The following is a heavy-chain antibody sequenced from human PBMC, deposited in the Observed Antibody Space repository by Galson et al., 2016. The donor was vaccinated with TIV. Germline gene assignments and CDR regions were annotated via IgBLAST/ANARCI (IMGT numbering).Heavy chain of an antibody. V-gene: IGHV3-30*18. CDR3: AKDRDLYPPFMGTFDH. CDR2: ISYDGSNK. Sequence: SLRLSCAASGFTFSRFGMHWVRQAPGKGLEWVAFISYDGSNKYYADSVKGRLTISRDNSKNTLYLQMNSLRAEDTAVYYCAKDRDLYPPFMGTFDHWGQGTMVTVSS. D-gene: IGHD7-27*01. CDR1: GFTFSRFG. J-gene: IGHJ4*02.